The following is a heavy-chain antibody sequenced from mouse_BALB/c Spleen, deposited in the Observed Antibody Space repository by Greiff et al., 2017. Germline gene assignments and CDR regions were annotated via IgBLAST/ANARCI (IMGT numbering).Heavy chain of an antibody. D-gene: IGHD1-1*02. J-gene: IGHJ4*01. V-gene: IGHV10-3*03. CDR1: GFTFNTYA. CDR2: IRSKSNNYAT. Sequence: EVKLMESGGGLVQPKGSLKLSCAASGFTFNTYAMHWVCQAPGKGLEWVARIRSKSNNYATYYADSVKDRFTISRDDSQSMLYLQMNNLKTEDTAMYYCVRDQDYGGFDYWGQGTSVTVSS. CDR3: VRDQDYGGFDY.